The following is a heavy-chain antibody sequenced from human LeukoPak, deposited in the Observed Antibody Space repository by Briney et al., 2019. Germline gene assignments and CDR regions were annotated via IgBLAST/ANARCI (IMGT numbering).Heavy chain of an antibody. V-gene: IGHV4-39*01. CDR1: GDSIRSGTYS. Sequence: SETLSLTCSVSGDSIRSGTYSWGWIRQPPGKGLEWIRSISYTASTYYNPSLKSRVTISVDTSKNQFPLKMRSVTAADTAVYYCASHAGGIAASGTRPFDYWGQGTLVTVSS. J-gene: IGHJ4*02. CDR3: ASHAGGIAASGTRPFDY. D-gene: IGHD6-13*01. CDR2: ISYTAST.